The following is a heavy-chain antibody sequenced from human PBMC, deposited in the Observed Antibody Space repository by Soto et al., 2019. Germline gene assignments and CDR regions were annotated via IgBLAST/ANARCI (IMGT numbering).Heavy chain of an antibody. CDR2: ISGSGGSA. J-gene: IGHJ4*02. CDR3: AKSPPGVVVSEYYFDY. CDR1: GFTFSSYA. Sequence: GGSLRLSCAASGFTFSSYAMSWVRQAPGKGLEWVSAISGSGGSAYYADSVKGRFTISRDNSKNTLYLQMNSLRAEDTAVYYCAKSPPGVVVSEYYFDYWGRGSLVIVSS. V-gene: IGHV3-23*01. D-gene: IGHD2-2*01.